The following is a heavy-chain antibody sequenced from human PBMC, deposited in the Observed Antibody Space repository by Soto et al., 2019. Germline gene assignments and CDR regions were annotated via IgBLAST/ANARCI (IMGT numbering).Heavy chain of an antibody. D-gene: IGHD1-26*01. V-gene: IGHV3-30*18. Sequence: QAPLVESGGGVVQPGRSLRLSCAASAFPFSSYGMHWVSQGPGRGLEWVAVTSSDGSNTYYGESVKGRFTISRDNSKNMMYLHMDRPRGEDTALYYCAKDRVGVPFYYGGMDVWGQGTTVTVSS. CDR2: TSSDGSNT. J-gene: IGHJ6*02. CDR1: AFPFSSYG. CDR3: AKDRVGVPFYYGGMDV.